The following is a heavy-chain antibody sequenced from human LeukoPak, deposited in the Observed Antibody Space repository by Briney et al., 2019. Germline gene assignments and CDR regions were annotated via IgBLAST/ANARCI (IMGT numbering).Heavy chain of an antibody. D-gene: IGHD2-2*01. V-gene: IGHV3-7*03. CDR1: GFTFSSYA. Sequence: GGSLRLSCAASGFTFSSYAMSWVRQAPGKGLEWVANIKSDGSEKNFVDSVRGRFTISRDNAKNSLYLQMNSLRAEDTAVYYCASQTSAKGFDYWGQGTLVTVSS. J-gene: IGHJ4*02. CDR3: ASQTSAKGFDY. CDR2: IKSDGSEK.